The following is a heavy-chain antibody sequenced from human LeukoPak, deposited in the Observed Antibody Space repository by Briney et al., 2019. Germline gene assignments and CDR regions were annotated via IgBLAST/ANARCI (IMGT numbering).Heavy chain of an antibody. D-gene: IGHD3-22*01. V-gene: IGHV1-18*01. J-gene: IGHJ4*02. Sequence: ASVKVSCKASGYTFTSYGISWVRQAPGQGLEWMGWISAYNGNTNYAQKLQGRVTMTADTSTSTAYMELRSLRSDDTAVYYCRANYYDSSGQYYFDYWGQGTLVTVSS. CDR2: ISAYNGNT. CDR3: RANYYDSSGQYYFDY. CDR1: GYTFTSYG.